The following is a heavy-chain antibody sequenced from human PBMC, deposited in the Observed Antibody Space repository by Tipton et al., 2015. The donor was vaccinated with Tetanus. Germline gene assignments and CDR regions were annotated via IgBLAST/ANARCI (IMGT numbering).Heavy chain of an antibody. Sequence: GEALGNGDYYWSWIRQPPGKGLESIGYIYYSGSTYYNPSLKSRVTISVDTSKNQFSLKLKSVTAADTALYYCARSADNWFDPWGQGILVTVSS. CDR3: ARSADNWFDP. CDR1: GEALGNGDYY. V-gene: IGHV4-30-4*01. CDR2: IYYSGST. J-gene: IGHJ5*01.